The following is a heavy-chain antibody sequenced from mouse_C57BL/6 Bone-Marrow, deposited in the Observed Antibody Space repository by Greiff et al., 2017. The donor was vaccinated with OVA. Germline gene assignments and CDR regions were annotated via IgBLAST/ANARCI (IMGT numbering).Heavy chain of an antibody. V-gene: IGHV1-50*01. CDR1: GYTFTSYW. D-gene: IGHD6-1*01. CDR3: AREGSDWYFDV. CDR2: IDPSDSYT. J-gene: IGHJ1*03. Sequence: VKQSCKASGYTFTSYWMQWVKQRPGQGLEWIGEIDPSDSYTNYNQKFKGKATLTVDTSSSTAYMQLSSLTSEDSAVYYCAREGSDWYFDVWGTGTTVTVSS.